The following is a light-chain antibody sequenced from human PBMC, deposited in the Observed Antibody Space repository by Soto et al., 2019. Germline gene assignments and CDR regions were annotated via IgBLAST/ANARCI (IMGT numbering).Light chain of an antibody. Sequence: DIQMTQSPSTLSASVGDRVTITCRASQSISSWLAWYQQKPGKAPKLLIYDASSLESGVPSRFSGSGSGTEFTLTISGLQPDDFATYICQQYESYSRTFGQGTKVDIK. CDR1: QSISSW. V-gene: IGKV1-5*01. CDR3: QQYESYSRT. J-gene: IGKJ1*01. CDR2: DAS.